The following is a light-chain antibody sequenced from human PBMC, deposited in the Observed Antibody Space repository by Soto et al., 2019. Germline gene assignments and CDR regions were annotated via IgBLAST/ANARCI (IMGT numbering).Light chain of an antibody. Sequence: EIVMTQSPATLSVSPGERATLSCRASQSVATNLAWYQQKPGQPPRLLIYGASTRATGIPARFSGSGSGTDFTLTISSLQPEDVATYYCQKYDSALGTFGQGTKVDIK. CDR2: GAS. V-gene: IGKV3-15*01. J-gene: IGKJ1*01. CDR3: QKYDSALGT. CDR1: QSVATN.